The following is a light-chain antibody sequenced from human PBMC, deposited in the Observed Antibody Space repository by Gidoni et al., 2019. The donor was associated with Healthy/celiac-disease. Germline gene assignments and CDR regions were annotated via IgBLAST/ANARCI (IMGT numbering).Light chain of an antibody. CDR2: EVS. V-gene: IGLV2-14*01. Sequence: QSALTQPASVSGSPGQSITISCTGTSSDGGGYNYVSWYQQHPGKAPKLMIYEVSNRTSGVSNRFSGSKSGNTASLTISGLQAEDEADYYCSSYTSSSTLHVFGTGTKVTVL. CDR3: SSYTSSSTLHV. CDR1: SSDGGGYNY. J-gene: IGLJ1*01.